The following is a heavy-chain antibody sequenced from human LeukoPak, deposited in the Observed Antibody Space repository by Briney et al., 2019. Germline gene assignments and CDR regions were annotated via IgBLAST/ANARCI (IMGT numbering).Heavy chain of an antibody. CDR2: INHSGST. J-gene: IGHJ4*02. CDR3: ARGRDIVVVVAADFDY. CDR1: GGSFSGYY. Sequence: SETLSLTCAVYGGSFSGYYWSWIRQPPGKGLEWIGEINHSGSTNYNPSLKSRVTISVDTSKNQFSLKLSSVTAADTAVYYCARGRDIVVVVAADFDYWSQGTLVTVSS. V-gene: IGHV4-34*01. D-gene: IGHD2-15*01.